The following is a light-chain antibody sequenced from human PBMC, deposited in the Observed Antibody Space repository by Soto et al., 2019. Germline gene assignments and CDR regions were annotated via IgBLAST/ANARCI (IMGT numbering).Light chain of an antibody. Sequence: QSLLTQPPSVSAAPGQKVTVSCSGSNSNIGNNYVSWYQQLPGTAPKVLIYENNKRPSGIPDRFSGSKSGTSATLGITGLQTGDEADYYCGTWDSSLSAGVFGTGTRSPS. CDR3: GTWDSSLSAGV. CDR2: ENN. V-gene: IGLV1-51*02. CDR1: NSNIGNNY. J-gene: IGLJ1*01.